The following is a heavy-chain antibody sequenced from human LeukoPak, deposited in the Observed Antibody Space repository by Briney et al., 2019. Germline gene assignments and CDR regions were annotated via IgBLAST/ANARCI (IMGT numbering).Heavy chain of an antibody. Sequence: SVKVSCKASGGTFSSYAISWVRQAPGQGLEWMGGIIPIFGTANYAQKFQGRVTITADESTSTAYMELSSLRSEDTAVYYCARGELWFGELPKSLDYWGQGTLVTVSS. V-gene: IGHV1-69*13. CDR1: GGTFSSYA. D-gene: IGHD3-10*01. CDR3: ARGELWFGELPKSLDY. CDR2: IIPIFGTA. J-gene: IGHJ4*02.